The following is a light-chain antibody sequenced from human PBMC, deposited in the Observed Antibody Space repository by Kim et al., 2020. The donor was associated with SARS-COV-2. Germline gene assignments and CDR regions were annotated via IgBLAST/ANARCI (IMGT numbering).Light chain of an antibody. CDR2: RDN. CDR1: SSNIGSNY. V-gene: IGLV1-47*01. Sequence: ELTQPPSASGTPGQRVTISCSGSSSNIGSNYVYWYQQLPGTAPKLLIYRDNQRPSGVPDRFSGSKFGTSASLAISGLRSEDEADYYCAAWDDSLSGLFGGGTQLTVL. CDR3: AAWDDSLSGL. J-gene: IGLJ2*01.